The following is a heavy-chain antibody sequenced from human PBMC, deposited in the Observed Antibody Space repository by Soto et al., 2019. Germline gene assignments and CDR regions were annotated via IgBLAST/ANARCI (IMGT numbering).Heavy chain of an antibody. CDR1: GGSISSGDYY. V-gene: IGHV4-30-4*01. CDR3: ARVNWDYDFPFDY. CDR2: IYYSGST. J-gene: IGHJ4*02. Sequence: PSETLSLTCTVSGGSISSGDYYWSWIRQPPGKGLEWIGYIYYSGSTYYNPSLKSRVTISVDTSENQFSLKLSSVTAADTAVYYCARVNWDYDFPFDYWGQGTLVTVSS. D-gene: IGHD3-3*01.